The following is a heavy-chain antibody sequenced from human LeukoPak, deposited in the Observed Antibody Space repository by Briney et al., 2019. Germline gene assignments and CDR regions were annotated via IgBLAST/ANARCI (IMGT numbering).Heavy chain of an antibody. D-gene: IGHD5-12*01. CDR2: INSDGSST. J-gene: IGHJ4*02. Sequence: GGSLRLSCAASGFTFSNYWMHWVRQDPGKGLVWVSRINSDGSSTSYADSVRGRFTISRDNAKNTLYLQMNSLRVDDTAVYYCAPNIVATLSFWGQGTLVTVS. CDR1: GFTFSNYW. V-gene: IGHV3-74*01. CDR3: APNIVATLSF.